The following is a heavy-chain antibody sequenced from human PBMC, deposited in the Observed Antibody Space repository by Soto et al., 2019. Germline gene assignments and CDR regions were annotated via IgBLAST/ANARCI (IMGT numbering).Heavy chain of an antibody. CDR3: ARETVVAATRRYFDY. J-gene: IGHJ4*02. CDR1: GGSISSYY. V-gene: IGHV4-59*01. CDR2: IYYSGST. D-gene: IGHD2-15*01. Sequence: ASETLSLTCTVSGGSISSYYWSWIRQPPGKGLEWIGYIYYSGSTNYNPSLKSRVTISVDTSKNQFSLKLSSVTAADTAVYYCARETVVAATRRYFDYWGQGTLVTVSS.